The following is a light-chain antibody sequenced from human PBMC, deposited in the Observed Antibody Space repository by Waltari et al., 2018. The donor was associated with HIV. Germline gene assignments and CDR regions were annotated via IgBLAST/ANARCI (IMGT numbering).Light chain of an antibody. V-gene: IGKV1-9*01. CDR1: QNIYSY. J-gene: IGKJ4*01. CDR3: QQVNGYPLT. CDR2: ATS. Sequence: DIQLTQSPSFLSASVGDRVTITCRASQNIYSYLAWYQQKPGRAPQVLTYATSTLQSGVPSRFSGSGSGTEFALTITNLQPDDFATYYCQQVNGYPLTFGGGTKVEIK.